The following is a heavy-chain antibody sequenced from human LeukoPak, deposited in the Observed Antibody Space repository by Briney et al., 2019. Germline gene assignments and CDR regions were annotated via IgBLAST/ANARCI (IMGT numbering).Heavy chain of an antibody. D-gene: IGHD2-15*01. V-gene: IGHV3-23*01. Sequence: HGGSLRLSCAASGFTFSSYAMSWVRQAPGKGLEWVSATSGSGGSTYYADSVKGRFTISRDNSKNTLYLQMNSLRAEDAAVYYCAKERDIVVVVAATLDYWGREPWSPSPQ. J-gene: IGHJ4*02. CDR3: AKERDIVVVVAATLDY. CDR1: GFTFSSYA. CDR2: TSGSGGST.